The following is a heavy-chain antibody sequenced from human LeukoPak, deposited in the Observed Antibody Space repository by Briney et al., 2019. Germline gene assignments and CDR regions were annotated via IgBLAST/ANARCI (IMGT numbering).Heavy chain of an antibody. V-gene: IGHV3-66*02. D-gene: IGHD6-13*01. CDR2: IYSGGST. CDR1: GFTVSSNY. Sequence: GGSLRLSCADSGFTVSSNYMSWVRQAPGKGLEWVSVIYSGGSTYYADSVKGRFTISRDNSKNTLCLQMNSLRAEDTAVYYCAGGSSSSWYELDYWGQGTLVTVSS. J-gene: IGHJ4*02. CDR3: AGGSSSSWYELDY.